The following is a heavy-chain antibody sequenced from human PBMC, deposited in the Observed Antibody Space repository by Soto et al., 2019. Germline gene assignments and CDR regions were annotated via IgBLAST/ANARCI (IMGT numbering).Heavy chain of an antibody. Sequence: SETLSLTCTFSGSSIIGYYWTWIRQSPERGLEWIGYIHYSGSTNYNPSLKSRVTISVDTSKNQFSLKLSSVTAADTAVYYCAREIVVVVAATRWFDPWGQGTLVTVSS. CDR2: IHYSGST. CDR3: AREIVVVVAATRWFDP. J-gene: IGHJ5*02. D-gene: IGHD2-15*01. V-gene: IGHV4-59*01. CDR1: GSSIIGYY.